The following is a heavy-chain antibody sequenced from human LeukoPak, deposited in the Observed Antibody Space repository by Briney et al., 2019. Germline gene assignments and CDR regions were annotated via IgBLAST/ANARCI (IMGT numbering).Heavy chain of an antibody. CDR1: GYTRTKVS. D-gene: IGHD6-19*01. CDR3: AGSLAVAESNYYHGFAF. CDR2: FDPADGEI. J-gene: IGHJ6*02. V-gene: IGHV1-24*01. Sequence: ASVKVSCKVSGYTRTKVSIHWVRQAPGQGLEWMGGFDPADGEIIYAQKFQDRVSLTEDTSAHTASMELSSLRSEDTAIYFCAGSLAVAESNYYHGFAFWGQGTTVTAS.